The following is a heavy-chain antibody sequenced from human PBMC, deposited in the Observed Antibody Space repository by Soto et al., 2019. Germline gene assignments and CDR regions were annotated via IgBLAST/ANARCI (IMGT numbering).Heavy chain of an antibody. CDR3: ARRRVVVPAAMYYFDY. CDR1: GGSFSGYY. J-gene: IGHJ4*02. CDR2: INHSGST. V-gene: IGHV4-34*01. Sequence: SETLSLTCAVYGGSFSGYYWSWIRQPPGKGLEWIGEINHSGSTNYNPSLKSRVTISVDTSKNQFSLKLSSVTAADTALYYCARRRVVVPAAMYYFDYWGQGTLVTVSS. D-gene: IGHD2-2*01.